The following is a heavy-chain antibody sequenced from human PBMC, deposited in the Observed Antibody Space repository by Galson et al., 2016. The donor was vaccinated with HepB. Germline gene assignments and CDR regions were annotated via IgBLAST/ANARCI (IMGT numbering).Heavy chain of an antibody. CDR2: IIPIFDSA. V-gene: IGHV1-69*13. CDR3: ARGGTYFGSGTYRLDY. CDR1: GYTFTSYF. J-gene: IGHJ4*02. D-gene: IGHD3-10*01. Sequence: SVKVSCKASGYTFTSYFIHWVRQAPGQGLEWMGGIIPIFDSANYAQNFQGRVTITADESTSTTYMELSSLRSEDTAVYYCARGGTYFGSGTYRLDYWGQGTLVTVSS.